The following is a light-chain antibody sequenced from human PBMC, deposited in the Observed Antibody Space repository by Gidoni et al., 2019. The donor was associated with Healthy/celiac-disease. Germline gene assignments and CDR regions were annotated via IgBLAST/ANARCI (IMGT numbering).Light chain of an antibody. V-gene: IGKV4-1*01. J-gene: IGKJ4*01. Sequence: DIVMTQSPDSLAGSLGERATINCKSSQRGLYSSNNNNYLAWYQQKPGQPPKLLIYWASTRESGVPDRFSGSGSGTDFTLTISSLQAEDVAVYYCQQYYSTPLTFGGXTKVEIK. CDR2: WAS. CDR1: QRGLYSSNNNNY. CDR3: QQYYSTPLT.